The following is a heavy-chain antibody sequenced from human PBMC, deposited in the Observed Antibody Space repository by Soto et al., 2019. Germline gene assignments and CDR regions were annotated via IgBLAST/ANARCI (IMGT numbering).Heavy chain of an antibody. Sequence: QVQLVESGGGVVQPGRSLRLSCAASGFMFSSYGMHWVRQAPGKGLAWVAVIWSDGSKTYHADSVKGRFTISRDNSENTLYLRMNGLRAEDTAVYYCVRDYFGSGSYLSDFWGQGTLVTVSS. CDR2: IWSDGSKT. CDR3: VRDYFGSGSYLSDF. V-gene: IGHV3-33*01. CDR1: GFMFSSYG. J-gene: IGHJ4*02. D-gene: IGHD3-10*01.